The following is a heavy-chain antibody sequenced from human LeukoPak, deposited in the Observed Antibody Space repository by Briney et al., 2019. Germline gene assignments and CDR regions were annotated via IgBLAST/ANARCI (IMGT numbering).Heavy chain of an antibody. V-gene: IGHV3-53*01. Sequence: GGSLRLSCAAYWFTVSSNYMSWVRQAPGKGLEWVSVIYSGGSTYYADSVKGRFTNSRDNSMNTENLQMSSLLAEDTAVYYCAREWEQDWGQGTLVTVSS. D-gene: IGHD1/OR15-1a*01. CDR1: WFTVSSNY. CDR3: AREWEQD. J-gene: IGHJ4*02. CDR2: IYSGGST.